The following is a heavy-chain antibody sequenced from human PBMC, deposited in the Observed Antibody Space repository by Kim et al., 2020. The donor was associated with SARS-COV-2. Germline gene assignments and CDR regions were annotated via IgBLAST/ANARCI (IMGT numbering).Heavy chain of an antibody. CDR2: INAGNGNT. J-gene: IGHJ6*02. CDR3: ARDFKDIVVVVAAKKNYYYYYGMDV. CDR1: GYTFTSYA. Sequence: ASVKVSCKASGYTFTSYAMHWVRQAPGQRLEWMGWINAGNGNTKYSQKFQGRVTITRDTSARTAYMELSSLRSEDTAVYYCARDFKDIVVVVAAKKNYYYYYGMDVWGQGTTVTVSS. D-gene: IGHD2-15*01. V-gene: IGHV1-3*01.